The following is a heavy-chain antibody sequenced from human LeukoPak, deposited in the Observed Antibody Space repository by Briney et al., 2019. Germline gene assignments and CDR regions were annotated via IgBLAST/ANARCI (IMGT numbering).Heavy chain of an antibody. V-gene: IGHV4-59*01. Sequence: PSETLSLTCTVSGVSISNYYWSWIRQPPGKGLEWIGYIYYSGSTNYNPSLKSRVTISVDTSKNQISLKLTSVTAADTAVYYCARLQATVSIHSYFDYWGQGTLVTVSS. CDR3: ARLQATVSIHSYFDY. J-gene: IGHJ4*02. CDR1: GVSISNYY. D-gene: IGHD4-17*01. CDR2: IYYSGST.